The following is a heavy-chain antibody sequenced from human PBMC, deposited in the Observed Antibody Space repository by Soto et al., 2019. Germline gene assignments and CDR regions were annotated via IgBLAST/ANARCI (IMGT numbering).Heavy chain of an antibody. CDR3: ATLTIFGASLDY. V-gene: IGHV1-24*01. J-gene: IGHJ4*02. CDR2: FDPEDGET. Sequence: ASVKVSCKVSGCTLTELSMHWVRQAPGKGLEWMGGFDPEDGETIYAQKFQGRVTMTEDTSTDTAYMELSSLRSEDTAVYYCATLTIFGASLDYWGQGTLVTVSS. D-gene: IGHD3-3*01. CDR1: GCTLTELS.